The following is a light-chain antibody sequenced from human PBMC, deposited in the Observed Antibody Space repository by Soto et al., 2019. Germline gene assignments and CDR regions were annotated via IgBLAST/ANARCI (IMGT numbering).Light chain of an antibody. V-gene: IGKV3-20*01. J-gene: IGKJ1*01. CDR2: EAS. Sequence: EIVLTQSPGTLSLSPGERATLSCRASQSVTSSYLAWYHQKHGQAPRLLIYEASNRTTGITDRFSGRGSGTDFTRTISRLEPEDFAEYYCQQYGSSPRTVGQGTNVEIK. CDR1: QSVTSSY. CDR3: QQYGSSPRT.